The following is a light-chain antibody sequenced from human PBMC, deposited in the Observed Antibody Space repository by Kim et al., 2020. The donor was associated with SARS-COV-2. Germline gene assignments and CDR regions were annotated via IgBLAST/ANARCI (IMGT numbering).Light chain of an antibody. J-gene: IGLJ1*01. CDR1: KLGDKY. CDR2: QDS. Sequence: SYELTQPPSVSVSPGQTASITCSGDKLGDKYACWYQQKPGQSPVLVIYQDSKRPSGIPERFSGFNSGNTATLTISGTQAMDEADYYCQAWDSSTEVFRTG. CDR3: QAWDSSTEV. V-gene: IGLV3-1*01.